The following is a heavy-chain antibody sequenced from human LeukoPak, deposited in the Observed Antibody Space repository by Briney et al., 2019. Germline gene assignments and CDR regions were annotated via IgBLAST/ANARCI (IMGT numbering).Heavy chain of an antibody. J-gene: IGHJ6*03. CDR2: IFRSSSYI. CDR1: GFTFNNHA. CDR3: ARAVGATRVIDYYYYYMDV. V-gene: IGHV3-21*01. D-gene: IGHD1-26*01. Sequence: PGGSLRLSCTASGFTFNNHAMNWVRQAPGKGLEWVSFIFRSSSYIYYADSVKGRFTISRDNAKNSLYLQMNSLRAEDTAVYYCARAVGATRVIDYYYYYMDVWGKGTTVTVSS.